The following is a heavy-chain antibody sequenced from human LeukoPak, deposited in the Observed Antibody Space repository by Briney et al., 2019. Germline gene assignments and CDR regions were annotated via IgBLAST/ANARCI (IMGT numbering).Heavy chain of an antibody. D-gene: IGHD3-3*01. CDR3: ARHGGGRYYDFWSGYYGGEVRNWFDP. CDR1: GGSFSGYY. Sequence: SETLSLTCAVYGGSFSGYYWSWIRQPPGKGLEWIGEINHSGSTNYNPSLKSRVTISVDTSKNQFSLKLSSVTAADTAVYYCARHGGGRYYDFWSGYYGGEVRNWFDPWGQGTLVTVSS. J-gene: IGHJ5*02. CDR2: INHSGST. V-gene: IGHV4-34*01.